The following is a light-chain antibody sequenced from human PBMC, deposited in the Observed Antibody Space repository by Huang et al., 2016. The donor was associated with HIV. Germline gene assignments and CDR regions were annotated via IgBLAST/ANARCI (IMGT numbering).Light chain of an antibody. CDR2: TDS. V-gene: IGKV1-NL1*01. CDR3: HQYYDIPQT. J-gene: IGKJ2*01. CDR1: QGISNS. Sequence: DIQMTQSPSSLSASVGDSVSITCRASQGISNSLAWYQQTPGKAPKLLLYTDSRLESGCPSRFSGSGSGAHYTLTISSLQPEDFATYYCHQYYDIPQTFGQGTKLEIK.